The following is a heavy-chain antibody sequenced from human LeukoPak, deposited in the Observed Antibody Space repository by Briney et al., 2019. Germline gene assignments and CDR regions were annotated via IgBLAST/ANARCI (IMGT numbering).Heavy chain of an antibody. CDR2: INHSGST. V-gene: IGHV4-34*01. CDR3: AGSGYSGYDLNY. Sequence: SETLSLTCAVYGGSFSGYYWSWIRQPPGKGLEWIGEINHSGSTNYNPSLRSRVTISVDTSKNQFSLKLSSVTAADTAVYYCAGSGYSGYDLNYWGQGTLVTVSS. J-gene: IGHJ4*02. CDR1: GGSFSGYY. D-gene: IGHD5-12*01.